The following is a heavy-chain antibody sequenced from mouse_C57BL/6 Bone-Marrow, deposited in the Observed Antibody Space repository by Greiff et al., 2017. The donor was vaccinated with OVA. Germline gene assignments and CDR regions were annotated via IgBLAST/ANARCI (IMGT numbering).Heavy chain of an antibody. CDR3: ARLDAMDY. CDR2: ISNGGGST. J-gene: IGHJ4*01. Sequence: EVKVVESGGGLVQPGGSLKLSCAASGFTFSDFYMYWIRQTPEKRLEWVAYISNGGGSTYYPDTVKGRFTISRDNAKNTLYLQMSRLKSEDTAMYYCARLDAMDYWGQGTSVTASS. V-gene: IGHV5-12*01. CDR1: GFTFSDFY.